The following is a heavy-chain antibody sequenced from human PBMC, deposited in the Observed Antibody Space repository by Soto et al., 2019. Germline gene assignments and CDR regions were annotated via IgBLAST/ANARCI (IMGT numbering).Heavy chain of an antibody. CDR1: GGSISSGDYY. V-gene: IGHV4-30-4*01. CDR2: IYYSGST. J-gene: IGHJ4*02. D-gene: IGHD5-18*01. Sequence: SETLSLTCTVSGGSISSGDYYWSWIRQPPGKGLEWIGYIYYSGSTYYNPSLKSRVTISVDTSKNQFSLKLSSVTAADTAVYYCARVSYSYGSGDYWGQGILVTVSS. CDR3: ARVSYSYGSGDY.